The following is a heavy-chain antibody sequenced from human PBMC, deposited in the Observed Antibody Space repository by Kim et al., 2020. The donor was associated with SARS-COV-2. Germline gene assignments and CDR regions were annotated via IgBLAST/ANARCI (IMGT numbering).Heavy chain of an antibody. V-gene: IGHV1-18*01. J-gene: IGHJ5*02. Sequence: ASVKVSCKASGYTFTSYGISWVRQAPGQGLEWMGWISAYNGNTNYAQKLQGRVTMTTDTSTSTAYMELRSLRSDDTAVYYCARDQGDIVVVPAATLVGNWFDPWGQGTLVTVSS. D-gene: IGHD2-2*01. CDR3: ARDQGDIVVVPAATLVGNWFDP. CDR1: GYTFTSYG. CDR2: ISAYNGNT.